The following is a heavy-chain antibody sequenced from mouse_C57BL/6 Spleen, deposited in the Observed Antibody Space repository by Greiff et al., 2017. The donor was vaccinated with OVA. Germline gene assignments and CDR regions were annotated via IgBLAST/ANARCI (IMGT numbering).Heavy chain of an antibody. D-gene: IGHD1-1*01. V-gene: IGHV1-18*01. J-gene: IGHJ3*01. CDR2: INPNNGGT. Sequence: VQLQQSGPELVKPGASVKIPCKASGYTFTDYNMDWVKQSHGKSLEWIGDINPNNGGTIYNQKFKGKATLTVDKSSSTAYMELRSLTSEDTAGYYCAREGITTVARGFAYWGQGTLVTVSA. CDR3: AREGITTVARGFAY. CDR1: GYTFTDYN.